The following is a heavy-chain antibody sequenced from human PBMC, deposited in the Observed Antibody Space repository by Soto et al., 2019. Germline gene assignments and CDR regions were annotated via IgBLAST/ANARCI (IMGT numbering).Heavy chain of an antibody. CDR2: VYYSGST. CDR1: GGSITNYY. J-gene: IGHJ4*02. CDR3: AKYRSSEADGYTLDF. D-gene: IGHD5-12*01. V-gene: IGHV4-59*01. Sequence: KPSETLSLTCTISGGSITNYYWSWIRQPPGKGLEWIGYVYYSGSTKYNPSLESRVTISADTSKNQFSLRVTSVTAADTAVYYCAKYRSSEADGYTLDFRGQGILVTVSS.